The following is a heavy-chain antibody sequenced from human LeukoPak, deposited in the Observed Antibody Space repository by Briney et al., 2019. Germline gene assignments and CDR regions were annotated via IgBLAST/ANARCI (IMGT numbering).Heavy chain of an antibody. CDR1: GYSISSSNW. CDR3: ARLEGYSYGSDFGHWYFDL. J-gene: IGHJ2*01. CDR2: IYYSGSI. D-gene: IGHD5-18*01. V-gene: IGHV4-28*05. Sequence: PSDTLSLTCAVSGYSISSSNWWGWIRQPPGKGLEWIGYIYYSGSIYYNPSLKSRVTMSVDTSKNQFSLKLSSVTAVDTAVYYCARLEGYSYGSDFGHWYFDLWGRGTLVTVSS.